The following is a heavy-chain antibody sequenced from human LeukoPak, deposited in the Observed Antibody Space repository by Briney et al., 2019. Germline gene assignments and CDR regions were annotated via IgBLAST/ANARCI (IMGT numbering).Heavy chain of an antibody. D-gene: IGHD2-15*01. Sequence: AGGSLRLSCAASGFTFDDYAMHWVRQAPGKGLEWVSGISWNSGSIGYADSVKGRFTISRDNAKNSLYLQMNSLRAEDTAVYYCAKGNTIVVVVAAIHYWGQGTLVTVSS. V-gene: IGHV3-9*01. CDR1: GFTFDDYA. J-gene: IGHJ4*02. CDR3: AKGNTIVVVVAAIHY. CDR2: ISWNSGSI.